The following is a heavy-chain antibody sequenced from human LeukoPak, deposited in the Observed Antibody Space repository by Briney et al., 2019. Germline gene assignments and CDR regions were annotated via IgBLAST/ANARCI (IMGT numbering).Heavy chain of an antibody. CDR1: GYTFTTYG. D-gene: IGHD3-22*01. V-gene: IGHV1-18*01. Sequence: ASVKVSCKASGYTFTTYGISRVRQAPGQGLERMGWISAYNGNTNYAQKLQGRVTMTTDTSTSTAYMELRSLRSDDTAVYYCARKGISGYLDYWGQGTLVTVSS. J-gene: IGHJ4*02. CDR2: ISAYNGNT. CDR3: ARKGISGYLDY.